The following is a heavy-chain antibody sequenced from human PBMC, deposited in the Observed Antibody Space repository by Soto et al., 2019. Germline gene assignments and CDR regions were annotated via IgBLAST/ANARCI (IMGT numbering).Heavy chain of an antibody. D-gene: IGHD3-10*01. Sequence: ASVKVSCKASGYTFTSYDINWVRQATGQGLEWMGWMNPNSGNTGYAQKFQGRVTMTRNTSISTAYMELSSLRSEDTAVYYCARVRYYYGSGSKTSWFDPWGQGTLVTVSS. J-gene: IGHJ5*02. V-gene: IGHV1-8*01. CDR2: MNPNSGNT. CDR1: GYTFTSYD. CDR3: ARVRYYYGSGSKTSWFDP.